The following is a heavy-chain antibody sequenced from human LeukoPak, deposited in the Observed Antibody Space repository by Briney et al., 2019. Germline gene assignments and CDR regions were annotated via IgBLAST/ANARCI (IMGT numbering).Heavy chain of an antibody. V-gene: IGHV4-59*01. CDR3: ARDLGPSHAFDI. CDR1: GGSISSYY. CDR2: IYYSGST. J-gene: IGHJ3*02. Sequence: PSETLSLTCTVSGGSISSYYWSWIRQPPGKGLEWIGYIYYSGSTNYNPSLKSRVTISVDTSKNQFSLKLSSVTAADTAVYYCARDLGPSHAFDIWGQGTMVTVSS.